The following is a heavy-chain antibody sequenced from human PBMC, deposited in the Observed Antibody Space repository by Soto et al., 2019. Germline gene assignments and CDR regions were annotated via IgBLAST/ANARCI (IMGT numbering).Heavy chain of an antibody. J-gene: IGHJ4*02. CDR3: AKDYDFWSGVFDY. CDR2: ISYDGSNK. V-gene: IGHV3-30*18. D-gene: IGHD3-3*01. CDR1: GFTFSSYG. Sequence: GGSLRLSCAASGFTFSSYGMHWVRQAPGKGLEWVAVISYDGSNKYYADSVKGRFTISRDNSKNTLYLQMNSLRAEDTAVYYCAKDYDFWSGVFDYWGQGTLVTVSS.